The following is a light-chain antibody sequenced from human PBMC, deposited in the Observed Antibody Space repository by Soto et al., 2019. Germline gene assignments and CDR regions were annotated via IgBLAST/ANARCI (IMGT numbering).Light chain of an antibody. V-gene: IGKV1-5*01. Sequence: DIQMPQSPSTLSASVGDRVTITCRASQSISSWVAWYQQKPGKAPKLLIYDASSLESGVPSRFSGSGSGTEFTLTISSLQPDDFATYYCQQYNSYSLWTGGQGTKVEIK. CDR2: DAS. CDR1: QSISSW. J-gene: IGKJ1*01. CDR3: QQYNSYSLWT.